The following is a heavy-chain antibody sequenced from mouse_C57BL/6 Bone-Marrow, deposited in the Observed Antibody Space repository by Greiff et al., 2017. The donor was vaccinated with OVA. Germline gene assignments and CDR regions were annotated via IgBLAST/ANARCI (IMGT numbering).Heavy chain of an antibody. CDR2: IYPGSGNT. V-gene: IGHV1-66*01. CDR1: GYSFTSYY. J-gene: IGHJ4*01. CDR3: ARFDYAMDY. Sequence: VQLQESGPELVKPGASVKISCKASGYSFTSYYIHWVKQRPGQGLEWIGWIYPGSGNTKYNEKFKGKATLAADTSSSTAYMQLSSLTSEDSAVYYCARFDYAMDYWGQGTSVTVSS.